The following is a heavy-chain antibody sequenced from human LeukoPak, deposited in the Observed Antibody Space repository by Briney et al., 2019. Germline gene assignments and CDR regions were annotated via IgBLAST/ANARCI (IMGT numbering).Heavy chain of an antibody. CDR3: ASQPAVIDLDC. D-gene: IGHD2/OR15-2a*01. CDR2: INPDGGKK. Sequence: GASLRLSCAASGISFSSYWMTWVRQAPGKGLGWVANINPDGGKKTYVDSVKGRFTISRNNAKNSLYLQMSSLRVEDTAVYYCASQPAVIDLDCWGQGTLVTVSS. J-gene: IGHJ4*02. V-gene: IGHV3-7*01. CDR1: GISFSSYW.